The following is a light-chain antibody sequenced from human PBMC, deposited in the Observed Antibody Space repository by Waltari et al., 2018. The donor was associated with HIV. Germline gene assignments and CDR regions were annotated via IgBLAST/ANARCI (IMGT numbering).Light chain of an antibody. CDR3: ASWDDSLMGYV. V-gene: IGLV1-47*01. CDR2: RLN. Sequence: QSVLAQPPSESGTPGQRVTISCYGSNSNIESKHVYCYQQVPGTAPKLLMDRLNKRPSGVTDRFSASKSGISASLAISGLRSEDEADYFCASWDDSLMGYVLGNGTKVTVL. J-gene: IGLJ1*01. CDR1: NSNIESKH.